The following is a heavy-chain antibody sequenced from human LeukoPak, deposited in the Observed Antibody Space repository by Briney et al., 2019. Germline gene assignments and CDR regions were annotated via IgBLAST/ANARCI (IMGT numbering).Heavy chain of an antibody. D-gene: IGHD3-22*01. CDR2: ISAYNGNT. V-gene: IGHV1-18*01. J-gene: IGHJ4*02. CDR3: AAGVLNYYYDSSGYYYFDY. CDR1: GYTFTSYG. Sequence: GASVKVSCTASGYTFTSYGISWVRQAPGQGLEWMGWISAYNGNTNYAQKLQGRVTMTTDTSTSTAYMELRSLRSDDTAVYYCAAGVLNYYYDSSGYYYFDYWGQETLVTVSS.